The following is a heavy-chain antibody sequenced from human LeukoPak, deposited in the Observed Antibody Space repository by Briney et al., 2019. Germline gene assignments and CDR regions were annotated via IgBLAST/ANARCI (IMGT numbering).Heavy chain of an antibody. D-gene: IGHD6-19*01. CDR1: GDSISSGDYY. Sequence: PSETLSLTCTVSGDSISSGDYYWSWIRQPPGKGLEWIGYIYYSGSTYYNPSLKSRVTISVDTSKNQFSLKLSSVTAADTAVYYCASYTGYSSGWYGQDWGQGTLVTVSS. V-gene: IGHV4-30-4*08. CDR3: ASYTGYSSGWYGQD. CDR2: IYYSGST. J-gene: IGHJ4*02.